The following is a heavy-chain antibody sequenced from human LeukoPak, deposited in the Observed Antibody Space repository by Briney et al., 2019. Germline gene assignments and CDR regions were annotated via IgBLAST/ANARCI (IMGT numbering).Heavy chain of an antibody. CDR2: INHSGST. CDR3: ARAGWQQLVSAFDI. J-gene: IGHJ3*02. Sequence: PSETLSLTCAAYGGSFSGYYWSWIRQPPGKGLEWIGEINHSGSTNYNPSLKSRVTISVDTSKNQFSLKLSSVTAADTAVYYCARAGWQQLVSAFDIWGQGTMVTVSS. CDR1: GGSFSGYY. V-gene: IGHV4-34*01. D-gene: IGHD6-13*01.